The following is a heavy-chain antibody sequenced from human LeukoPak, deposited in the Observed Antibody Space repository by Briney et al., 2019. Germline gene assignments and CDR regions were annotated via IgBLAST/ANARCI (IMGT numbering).Heavy chain of an antibody. D-gene: IGHD6-13*01. V-gene: IGHV4-4*07. CDR3: ARDSFGIWQQLVVRGWFDP. CDR2: IYTSGST. J-gene: IGHJ5*02. CDR1: GGSLSSYY. Sequence: SETLSLTCTVSGGSLSSYYWSWIRQPAGKGLEWIGRIYTSGSTNYNPSLKSRVTMSVDTSKNQFSLKLSSVTAADTAVYYCARDSFGIWQQLVVRGWFDPWGQGTLVTVSS.